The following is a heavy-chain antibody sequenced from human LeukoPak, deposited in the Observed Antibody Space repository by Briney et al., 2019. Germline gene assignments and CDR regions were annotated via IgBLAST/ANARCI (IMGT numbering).Heavy chain of an antibody. CDR3: ARDLVGSGYASRWYYYMDV. V-gene: IGHV4-31*03. D-gene: IGHD5-12*01. CDR1: GGSISSGGYY. CDR2: IYYSGST. Sequence: PSETLSLTCTVSGGSISSGGYYWSWIRQHPGKGLEWIGYIYYSGSTYYNPSLKSRVTISVDTSKNQFSLKLSSVTAADTAVYYCARDLVGSGYASRWYYYMDVWGRGTTVTVSS. J-gene: IGHJ6*03.